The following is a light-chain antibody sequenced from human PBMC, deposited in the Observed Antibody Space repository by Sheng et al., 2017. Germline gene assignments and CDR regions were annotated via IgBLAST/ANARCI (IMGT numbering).Light chain of an antibody. CDR3: QQSYNTPSWT. V-gene: IGKV1-39*01. CDR2: AAS. CDR1: RSIRNY. J-gene: IGKJ1*01. Sequence: DIQMTQSPSFLSASVGDRVRISCRASRSIRNYLNWYQQKPGKAPKLLIYAASSLESGVPSRFSGSGSETDFTLTISSLQPEDFATYYCQQSYNTPSWTFGQGTKVEIK.